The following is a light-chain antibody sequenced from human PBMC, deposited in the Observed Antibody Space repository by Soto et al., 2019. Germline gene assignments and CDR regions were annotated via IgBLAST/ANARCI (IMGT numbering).Light chain of an antibody. CDR1: SSNIGSNY. CDR2: RNN. J-gene: IGLJ2*01. CDR3: AAWDDSLHVV. V-gene: IGLV1-47*01. Sequence: VLTQPPSASGTPGQRVTISCSGSSSNIGSNYVYWYQQLPGTAPKLLIYRNNQRPSGVPDRFSGSKSGTSASLAISGLRSEDEADYYCAAWDDSLHVVFGGGTKVTVL.